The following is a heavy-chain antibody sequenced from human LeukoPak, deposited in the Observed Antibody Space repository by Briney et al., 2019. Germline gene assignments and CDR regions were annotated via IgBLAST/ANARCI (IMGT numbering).Heavy chain of an antibody. Sequence: SETLSLTCTVSGGSISSSSYYWGWIRQPPGKGLEWIGSIYYSGSTYYNPSLKSRVTISVDTSKNQFSLKLSSVTAADTAVYYCARQGDSSSWSRFDYWGQGTLVTVSS. V-gene: IGHV4-39*01. CDR1: GGSISSSSYY. J-gene: IGHJ4*02. CDR3: ARQGDSSSWSRFDY. D-gene: IGHD6-13*01. CDR2: IYYSGST.